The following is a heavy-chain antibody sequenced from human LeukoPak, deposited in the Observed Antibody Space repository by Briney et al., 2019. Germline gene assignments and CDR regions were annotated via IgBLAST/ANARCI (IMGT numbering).Heavy chain of an antibody. J-gene: IGHJ4*02. Sequence: GGSLRLSCAASGFTFSSYGMHWVRQAPGKGLEWVAVISYDGSNKYSADSVKGRFTISRDNSKNTLYLQMNSLRAEETAVYYCAKDVGMWGCLGGETDYWGQGTLVTVSS. V-gene: IGHV3-30*18. CDR3: AKDVGMWGCLGGETDY. CDR2: ISYDGSNK. D-gene: IGHD2-21*01. CDR1: GFTFSSYG.